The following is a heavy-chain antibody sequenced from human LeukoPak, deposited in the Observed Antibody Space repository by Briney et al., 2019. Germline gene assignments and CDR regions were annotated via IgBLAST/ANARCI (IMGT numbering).Heavy chain of an antibody. J-gene: IGHJ4*02. D-gene: IGHD2-15*01. CDR1: GASINDNY. CDR3: TIGSSSGSLAY. Sequence: SGTLSLTCTVSGASINDNYWSWSRQPAGKRLEWIGRIYTDGSTNYNPSLKSRVAISVDTSTNQFSLFLRSVTAADTAIYYCTIGSSSGSLAYWGKGTLVTVSS. V-gene: IGHV4-4*07. CDR2: IYTDGST.